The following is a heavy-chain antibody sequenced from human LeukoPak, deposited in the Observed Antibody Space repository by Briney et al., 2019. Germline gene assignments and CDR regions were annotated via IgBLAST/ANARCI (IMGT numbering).Heavy chain of an antibody. V-gene: IGHV3-9*01. CDR2: ISWNSGSI. Sequence: PGGSLRLSCAATGFTFDDYAMHWVRQAPGKGLEWVSGISWNSGSIGYADSVKGRFTISRDNAKNSLYLQMNSLRAEDTALYYCPRQSSTYYYYMDVWGKGTTVTVSS. D-gene: IGHD6-6*01. J-gene: IGHJ6*03. CDR1: GFTFDDYA. CDR3: PRQSSTYYYYMDV.